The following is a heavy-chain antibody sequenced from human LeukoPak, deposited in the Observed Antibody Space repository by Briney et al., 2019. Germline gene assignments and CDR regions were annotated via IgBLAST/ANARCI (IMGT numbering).Heavy chain of an antibody. CDR1: GYTFTGYY. Sequence: ASVKVSCKASGYTFTGYYMHWVRQAPGQGLEWMGWINPNSGGTNYAQKFQGRVTMTRDTSISTAYMELSRLRSDDTAVYYCAGAGEMAAPDLFYWGQGTLVTVSS. V-gene: IGHV1-2*02. CDR2: INPNSGGT. J-gene: IGHJ4*02. CDR3: AGAGEMAAPDLFY. D-gene: IGHD5-24*01.